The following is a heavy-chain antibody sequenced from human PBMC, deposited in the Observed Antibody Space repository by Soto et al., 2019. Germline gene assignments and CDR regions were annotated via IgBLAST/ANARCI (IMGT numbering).Heavy chain of an antibody. CDR2: IYYSGST. D-gene: IGHD3-16*02. CDR1: GGSISSYY. V-gene: IGHV4-59*01. Sequence: PSETLSLTCNVSGGSISSYYWSWIRQPPGKGLEWIGYIYYSGSTNYNPSLKSRVTISVDTSKNQFSLKLSSVTAADTAVYYCASALTFGGVIASFDAFDIWGQGTMVTVS. J-gene: IGHJ3*02. CDR3: ASALTFGGVIASFDAFDI.